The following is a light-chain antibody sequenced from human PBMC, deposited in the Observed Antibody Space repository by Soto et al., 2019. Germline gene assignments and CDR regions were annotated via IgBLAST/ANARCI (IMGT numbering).Light chain of an antibody. CDR3: SSYTSSSTL. J-gene: IGLJ1*01. V-gene: IGLV2-14*01. Sequence: QSVLTQPASVSGCPGQSITSSCTGTSSDVGGYNYVSWYQQHPGKAPKLMIYAVTDRPSGVSSRFSGSKSGNTASLTISGLQAEDEADYYCSSYTSSSTLFGTGTKVTVL. CDR1: SSDVGGYNY. CDR2: AVT.